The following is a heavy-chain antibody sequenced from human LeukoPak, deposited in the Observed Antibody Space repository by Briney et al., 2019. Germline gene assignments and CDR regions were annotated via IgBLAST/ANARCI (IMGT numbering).Heavy chain of an antibody. CDR3: AKDEYCSSTSCLYYFDY. V-gene: IGHV3-23*01. CDR1: GFTVLSNE. D-gene: IGHD2-2*01. J-gene: IGHJ4*02. Sequence: GGSLSLSCAASGFTVLSNEMSWVRPAPGRGREWVSAISGSGGSTYYADSVKGRFTISRDNSKNTLYLQMDSLRAEDTAVYYCAKDEYCSSTSCLYYFDYWGQGTLVTVSS. CDR2: ISGSGGST.